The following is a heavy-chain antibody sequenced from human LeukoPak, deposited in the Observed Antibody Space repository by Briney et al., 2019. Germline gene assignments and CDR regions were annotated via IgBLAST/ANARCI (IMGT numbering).Heavy chain of an antibody. CDR1: GYTFTSYL. D-gene: IGHD1-26*01. Sequence: ASVKVSCKAPGYTFTSYLMHWVRQAPGQGLEWLGIINPSGGSTRYAQKVQGRVSMTRDTSTSTVYMELSSLRSEDTAVYYCARDSDSGLYWGQGTLVTVSS. CDR2: INPSGGST. V-gene: IGHV1-46*01. CDR3: ARDSDSGLY. J-gene: IGHJ4*02.